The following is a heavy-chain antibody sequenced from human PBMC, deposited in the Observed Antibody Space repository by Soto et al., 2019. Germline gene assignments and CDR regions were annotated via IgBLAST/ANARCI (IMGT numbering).Heavy chain of an antibody. CDR1: GGSISSGGYY. V-gene: IGHV4-31*03. J-gene: IGHJ3*02. CDR3: ARHALVVPAATGAFDI. CDR2: IYYSGST. D-gene: IGHD2-2*01. Sequence: LSLTCTVSGGSISSGGYYWSWIRQHPGKGLEWIGYIYYSGSTYYNPSLKSRVTISVDTSKNQFSLKLSSVTAADTAVYYCARHALVVPAATGAFDIWGQGTMVTVSS.